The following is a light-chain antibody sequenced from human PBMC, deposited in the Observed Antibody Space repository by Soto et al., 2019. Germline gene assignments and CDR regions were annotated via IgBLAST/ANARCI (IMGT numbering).Light chain of an antibody. V-gene: IGKV3-20*01. J-gene: IGKJ1*01. CDR3: QQHGSGPWT. CDR1: QSVSSND. CDR2: VAS. Sequence: EIVLTQSPDTLSLSPGERATLSCRASQSVSSNDLAWYQHKPGQSPRLLIYVASRRATGIPDRFSGSGSGSEFTPTITRLEPEDFAVYYCQQHGSGPWTFGQGTKVEIK.